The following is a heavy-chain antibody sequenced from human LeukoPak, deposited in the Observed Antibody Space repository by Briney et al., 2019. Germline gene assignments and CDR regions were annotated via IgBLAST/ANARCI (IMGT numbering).Heavy chain of an antibody. Sequence: SDTLSLTCSVSGDSISSYYWSWIRQPPGKGLEWIGNIHYRGGNNYNPSLKSRVTISVDTSKNQSSLKLSSVTAADTAVYYCARIRGYSYGYWFAPWGQGTLVTVSS. J-gene: IGHJ5*02. V-gene: IGHV4-59*06. D-gene: IGHD5-18*01. CDR1: GDSISSYY. CDR2: IHYRGGN. CDR3: ARIRGYSYGYWFAP.